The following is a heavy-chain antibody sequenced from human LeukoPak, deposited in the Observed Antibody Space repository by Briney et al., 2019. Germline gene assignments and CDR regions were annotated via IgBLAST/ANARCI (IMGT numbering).Heavy chain of an antibody. D-gene: IGHD5-24*01. V-gene: IGHV4-59*08. Sequence: SETLSLTCTVSGGSMRSYYWGWIRQPPEKGLGYSGYIYYSGTTNYSPSLKSRATMSVDTSKNQFSLNLNPMTAADTAVYYCARPRAGDGYNYAVDVWGQGTTVTVSS. CDR3: ARPRAGDGYNYAVDV. CDR2: IYYSGTT. CDR1: GGSMRSYY. J-gene: IGHJ6*02.